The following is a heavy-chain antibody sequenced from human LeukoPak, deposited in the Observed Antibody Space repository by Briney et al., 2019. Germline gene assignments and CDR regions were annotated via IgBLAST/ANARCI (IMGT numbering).Heavy chain of an antibody. V-gene: IGHV3-23*01. Sequence: GGSLRLSCAASGFTFSSYAMSWVRQAPGKGLEWVSAISGSGGSTYYADSVKGRFTISRDNSKNTLYLQMNSLRAEDTAVYYCAKARFGYYDSSGYSEYFQHWGQGTLVTVSS. CDR1: GFTFSSYA. CDR3: AKARFGYYDSSGYSEYFQH. D-gene: IGHD3-22*01. J-gene: IGHJ1*01. CDR2: ISGSGGST.